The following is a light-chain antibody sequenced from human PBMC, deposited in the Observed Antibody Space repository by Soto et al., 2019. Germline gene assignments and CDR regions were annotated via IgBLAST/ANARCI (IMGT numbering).Light chain of an antibody. CDR1: SGRSSYI. CDR3: ETWDGYSWV. V-gene: IGLV4-60*03. J-gene: IGLJ3*02. CDR2: LEGSGSY. Sequence: QPVLTQSSSASASLGSSVKLTCTLSSGRSSYIIAWHQQQPGKAPRFLMNLEGSGSYNKGSGIPDRFSGSSSGADRYLTISHLQSEDEADYYCETWDGYSWVFGGGTKLTVL.